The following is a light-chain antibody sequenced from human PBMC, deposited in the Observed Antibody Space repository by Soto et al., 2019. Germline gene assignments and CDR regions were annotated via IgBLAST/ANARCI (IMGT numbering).Light chain of an antibody. CDR3: QQRDDWPPSIT. CDR1: QSVSSY. V-gene: IGKV3-11*01. CDR2: DAS. J-gene: IGKJ5*01. Sequence: EIVLTQSPATLSLSPGERATLSCRASQSVSSYLAWYQQKPGQAPRLLIYDASNRATGIPARFSGSGSGTDFTLTISSLEPEDFAVYYCQQRDDWPPSITFGQGTRLEIK.